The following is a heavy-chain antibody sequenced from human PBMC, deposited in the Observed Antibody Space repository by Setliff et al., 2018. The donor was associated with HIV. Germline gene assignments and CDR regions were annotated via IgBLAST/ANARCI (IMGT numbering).Heavy chain of an antibody. J-gene: IGHJ4*02. CDR2: ISAYNGNT. V-gene: IGHV1-18*01. CDR1: GYTFTSYG. Sequence: ASVKVSCKASGYTFTSYGISWVRQAPGQGLEWMGWISAYNGNTNYAQKLQGRVTMTTDTSTSTAYMELRSLRSDDTAVYYCARDGHCSSTSCYKGGDRHCDYWGLGTLVTVSS. D-gene: IGHD2-2*02. CDR3: ARDGHCSSTSCYKGGDRHCDY.